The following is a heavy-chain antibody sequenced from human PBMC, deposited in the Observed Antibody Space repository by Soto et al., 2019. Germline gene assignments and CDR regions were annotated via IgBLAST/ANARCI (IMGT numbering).Heavy chain of an antibody. CDR2: IRSKAYGGTT. V-gene: IGHV3-49*03. J-gene: IGHJ4*02. Sequence: GGSLRLSCTASGFTFGDYAMSWFRQAPGKGLEWVGFIRSKAYGGTTEYAASVKGRFTISRDDSKSIAYLQMNSLKTEDTAVYYCTREPYSSSWLYYFDYWGQGTLVTVSS. D-gene: IGHD6-13*01. CDR3: TREPYSSSWLYYFDY. CDR1: GFTFGDYA.